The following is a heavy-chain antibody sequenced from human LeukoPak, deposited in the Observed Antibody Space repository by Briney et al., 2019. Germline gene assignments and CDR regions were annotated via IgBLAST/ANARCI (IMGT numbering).Heavy chain of an antibody. D-gene: IGHD6-6*01. J-gene: IGHJ5*02. CDR1: GGSISKSPYY. CDR3: ARDRRLAARPDVVYWFDP. Sequence: KSSETLSLTCIVSGGSISKSPYYWAWIRQPPGKGLEWIGSVSNSGSAYYNPSLKSRVTISVDTSKNQLSLKLSSVTAADTAVYYCARDRRLAARPDVVYWFDPWGQGTLVTVSS. CDR2: VSNSGSA. V-gene: IGHV4-39*07.